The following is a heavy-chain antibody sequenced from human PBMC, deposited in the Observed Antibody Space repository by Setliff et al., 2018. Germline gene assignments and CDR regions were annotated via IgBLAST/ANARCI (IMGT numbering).Heavy chain of an antibody. J-gene: IGHJ4*02. D-gene: IGHD5-12*01. Sequence: ASVKVSCKTSGYNFITTGISGVRQAPGQGPEWRGCSSPYNGNTNYEQKFQDRVTMTTDTSTATVYMELKNLRSDDTAVYYCARSSGPRVVLAADFDYWGQGTLVTVSS. CDR2: SSPYNGNT. V-gene: IGHV1-18*01. CDR1: GYNFITTG. CDR3: ARSSGPRVVLAADFDY.